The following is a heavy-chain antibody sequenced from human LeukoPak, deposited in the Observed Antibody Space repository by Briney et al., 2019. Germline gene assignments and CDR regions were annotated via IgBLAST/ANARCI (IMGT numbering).Heavy chain of an antibody. J-gene: IGHJ6*03. CDR2: ISWDGGST. Sequence: GGSLRLSCAASGFTFDDYTMHWVRQAPGKGLEWVSLISWDGGSTYYADSVKGRFTISRDNSKNSLYLQMNSLRTEDTALYYCAKDTAAAGTDYYYYMDVWGKGTTVTVSS. CDR1: GFTFDDYT. D-gene: IGHD6-13*01. CDR3: AKDTAAAGTDYYYYMDV. V-gene: IGHV3-43*01.